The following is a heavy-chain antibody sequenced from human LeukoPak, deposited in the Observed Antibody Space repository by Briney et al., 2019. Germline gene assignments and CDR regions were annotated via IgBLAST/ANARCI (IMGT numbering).Heavy chain of an antibody. CDR3: AAFSSGCAFDY. J-gene: IGHJ4*02. CDR1: GFTFSSYS. CDR2: ISSSSSTI. D-gene: IGHD3-22*01. Sequence: GGSLRLSCAASGFTFSSYSMNWVRQAPGKGLEWVSYISSSSSTIYYADSVKGRFTISRDNAKKSLYLQMNSLRAEDTAVYYCAAFSSGCAFDYWGQGTLVTVSS. V-gene: IGHV3-48*04.